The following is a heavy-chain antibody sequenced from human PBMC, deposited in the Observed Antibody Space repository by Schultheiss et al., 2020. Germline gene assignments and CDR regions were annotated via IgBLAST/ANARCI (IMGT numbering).Heavy chain of an antibody. CDR3: ARDRNWNYVDY. Sequence: GGSLRLSCAASGFTFSSYSMNWVRQAPGKGLEWVAVISYDGSNKYYADSVKGRFTISRDNSKNTLYLQMNSLRAEDTAVYYCARDRNWNYVDYWGQGTLVTVSS. J-gene: IGHJ4*02. V-gene: IGHV3-30*03. CDR1: GFTFSSYS. CDR2: ISYDGSNK. D-gene: IGHD1-1*01.